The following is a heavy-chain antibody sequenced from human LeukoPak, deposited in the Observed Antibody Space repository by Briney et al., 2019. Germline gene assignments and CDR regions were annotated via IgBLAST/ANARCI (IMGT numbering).Heavy chain of an antibody. Sequence: GGSLRLSCSASGFTFSTYGMSWLRQAPGKGLEWVSAITGSGDDAYYADSVHGRFTMSRDNSKSTLYLQMSSLRVEDTAVYYCAKESRGSSPEFWGQGTLVTVSS. V-gene: IGHV3-23*01. CDR1: GFTFSTYG. CDR3: AKESRGSSPEF. D-gene: IGHD1-26*01. J-gene: IGHJ1*01. CDR2: ITGSGDDA.